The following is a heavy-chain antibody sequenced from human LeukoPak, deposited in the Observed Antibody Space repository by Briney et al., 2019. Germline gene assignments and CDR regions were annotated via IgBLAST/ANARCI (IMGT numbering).Heavy chain of an antibody. J-gene: IGHJ4*02. Sequence: ASVKVSCKASGYTFTSYGISWVRQAPGQGLEWMGRISAYNGNTNYAQKLQGRVTMTTDTSTSTAYMELRSLRSDDTAVYYCARDKHSYYYDSSGYYVFDYWGQGTLVTVSS. CDR1: GYTFTSYG. CDR3: ARDKHSYYYDSSGYYVFDY. CDR2: ISAYNGNT. D-gene: IGHD3-22*01. V-gene: IGHV1-18*01.